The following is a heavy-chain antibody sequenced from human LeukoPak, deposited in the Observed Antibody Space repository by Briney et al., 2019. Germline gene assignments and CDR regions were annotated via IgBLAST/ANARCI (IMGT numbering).Heavy chain of an antibody. CDR1: GGTFSRYA. D-gene: IGHD5-18*01. V-gene: IGHV1-69*05. Sequence: AASVKVSCKASGGTFSRYAISWVRQAPGQGLEWMGGIIPIFGTANYPHKFQGRVTITTGESTSTAYMELGSLRSEDTAVYYCARERGYSYGSDAFDIWGQGTMVTVSS. CDR2: IIPIFGTA. J-gene: IGHJ3*02. CDR3: ARERGYSYGSDAFDI.